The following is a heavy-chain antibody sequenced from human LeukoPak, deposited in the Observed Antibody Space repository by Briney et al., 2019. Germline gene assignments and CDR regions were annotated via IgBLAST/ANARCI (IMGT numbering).Heavy chain of an antibody. CDR2: ISSSSSYI. CDR1: GFTFSSYS. CDR3: ARPLEYCSSTSCSDY. J-gene: IGHJ4*02. D-gene: IGHD2-2*01. V-gene: IGHV3-21*01. Sequence: GGSLRLSCAASGFTFSSYSMNWVRQAPGKGLEWVSSISSSSSYIYYADSVEGRFTISRDNAKNSLYLQMNSLRAEDTAVYYCARPLEYCSSTSCSDYWGQGTLVTVSS.